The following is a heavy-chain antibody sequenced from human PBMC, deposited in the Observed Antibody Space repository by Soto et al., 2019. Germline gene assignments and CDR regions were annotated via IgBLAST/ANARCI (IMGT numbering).Heavy chain of an antibody. J-gene: IGHJ4*02. Sequence: GGSLILSCAASGFTFSNAWMSWVRQAPGKGLEWIGRIKTNSDGGTVDYASPVKGRFTISRDDSKSMLYLDLNSLKTEDTGGYFCATGYCATTSCYAPFDYWGKGTLVTVSS. CDR3: ATGYCATTSCYAPFDY. CDR2: IKTNSDGGTV. CDR1: GFTFSNAW. V-gene: IGHV3-15*01. D-gene: IGHD2-2*01.